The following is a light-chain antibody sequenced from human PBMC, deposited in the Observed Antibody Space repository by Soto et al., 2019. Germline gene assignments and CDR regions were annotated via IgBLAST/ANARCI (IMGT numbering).Light chain of an antibody. CDR3: QQYNSYSWT. V-gene: IGKV1D-8*03. CDR1: QGISSY. CDR2: AAS. J-gene: IGKJ1*01. Sequence: VICRSHSPSLLSASTGDIVTISFRMSQGISSYLAWYQQKPVKAPELLIYAASTLQSGVPSRFSGSGSGTEFTLTISSLQPDDYATYYCQQYNSYSWTFGQGTKVDIK.